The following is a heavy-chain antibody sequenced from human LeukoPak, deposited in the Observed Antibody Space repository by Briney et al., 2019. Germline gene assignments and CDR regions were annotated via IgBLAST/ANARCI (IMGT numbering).Heavy chain of an antibody. CDR3: ARGSGAVAGRFLDFDY. J-gene: IGHJ4*02. V-gene: IGHV3-48*03. D-gene: IGHD6-19*01. CDR1: GFTFSSYE. Sequence: GGSLRLSCAASGFTFSSYEMNWVRQAPGKGLEWVSYISSSGSTIYYADSVKGRFTISRDNAKNSLYLQMNSLRAEDTAVYYCARGSGAVAGRFLDFDYWGQGTLVTVSS. CDR2: ISSSGSTI.